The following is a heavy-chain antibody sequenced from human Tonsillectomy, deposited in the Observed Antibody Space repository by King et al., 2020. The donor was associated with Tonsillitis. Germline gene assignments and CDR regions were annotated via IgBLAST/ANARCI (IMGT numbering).Heavy chain of an antibody. Sequence: QLVQSGGGVVQPGRSLRLSCAASGFTFSNYGMHWVRQAPGKGLEWVTFIWYDGSNQYYVDSVKGRFTISRDNSKNTVYLQMNSLRAEDTAVYYCARGPSPGYSSGWYKYYFDHWGQGTLVTVSS. CDR2: IWYDGSNQ. CDR1: GFTFSNYG. J-gene: IGHJ4*02. CDR3: ARGPSPGYSSGWYKYYFDH. D-gene: IGHD6-19*01. V-gene: IGHV3-33*01.